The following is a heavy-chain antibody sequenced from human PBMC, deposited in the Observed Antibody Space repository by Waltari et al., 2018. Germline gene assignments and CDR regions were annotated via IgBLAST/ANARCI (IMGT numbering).Heavy chain of an antibody. CDR1: GYTFTDYH. D-gene: IGHD4-17*01. V-gene: IGHV1-69-2*01. CDR2: VEPEDGET. CDR3: ATNQGTTMAFDY. J-gene: IGHJ4*02. Sequence: EVQLIQSGAEVKKPGATVKISCKVSGYTFTDYHMHWVQQAPGKGLEWMGLVEPEDGETRYAEKFQGRVTITADTSTDTAYMELSSLRSEGTAVYYCATNQGTTMAFDYWGQGTLVTVSS.